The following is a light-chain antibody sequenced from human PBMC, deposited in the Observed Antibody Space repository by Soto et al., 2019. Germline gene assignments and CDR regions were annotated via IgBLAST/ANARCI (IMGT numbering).Light chain of an antibody. CDR1: SSNIGSNT. J-gene: IGLJ1*01. CDR3: AAWDDSLNGYV. Sequence: VLTXPPSASGIPGQRVTISCSGGSSNIGSNTVNWYQQLPGTAPKLLIYSNNQRPSGVPDRFSGSKSGTSASLAISGLQSEDEADYYCAAWDDSLNGYVFGTGTKVTVL. V-gene: IGLV1-44*01. CDR2: SNN.